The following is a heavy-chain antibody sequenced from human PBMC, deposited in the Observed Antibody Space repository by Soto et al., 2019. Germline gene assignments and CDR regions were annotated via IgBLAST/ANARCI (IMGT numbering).Heavy chain of an antibody. Sequence: TSETLSLTFTVSGASISSSYWSWIRRPPGKGLEWIGYIYHSGSTKYNPSLKSRVTISVDTSKNQFSVKLSSVTAADTAVYYCARVWGLDYIDSWGQGTRVTVSS. D-gene: IGHD7-27*01. CDR1: GASISSSY. CDR2: IYHSGST. CDR3: ARVWGLDYIDS. V-gene: IGHV4-59*01. J-gene: IGHJ4*02.